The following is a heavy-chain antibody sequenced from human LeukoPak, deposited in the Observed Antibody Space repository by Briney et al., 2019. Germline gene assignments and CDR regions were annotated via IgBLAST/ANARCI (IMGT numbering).Heavy chain of an antibody. D-gene: IGHD6-19*01. CDR3: ARSVAVAGIFDY. CDR1: GFTVSSNY. V-gene: IGHV3-66*02. J-gene: IGHJ4*02. Sequence: GGSLRLSCAASGFTVSSNYMSWVRQAPGKGLEWVSVIYSGGSTYYADSVKGRFTISRDNSKNTLYLQMNSLRAEDTAVYYCARSVAVAGIFDYWSQGTLVTVSS. CDR2: IYSGGST.